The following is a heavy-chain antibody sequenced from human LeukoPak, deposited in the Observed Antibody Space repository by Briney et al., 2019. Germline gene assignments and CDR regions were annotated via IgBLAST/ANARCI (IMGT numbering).Heavy chain of an antibody. CDR2: ISAYNGNT. CDR3: ARVGTRYSSSLMGY. Sequence: GASVKVSCKASGYTFTSYGISWVRQAPGQGLEWMGWISAYNGNTNYAQKLQGRVTMTTDTSTSTAYMELRSLRSDDTAVYYCARVGTRYSSSLMGYWGQGTLVTVSS. V-gene: IGHV1-18*01. D-gene: IGHD6-13*01. CDR1: GYTFTSYG. J-gene: IGHJ4*02.